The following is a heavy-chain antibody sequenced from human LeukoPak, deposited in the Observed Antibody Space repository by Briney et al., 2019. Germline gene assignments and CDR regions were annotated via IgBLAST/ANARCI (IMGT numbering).Heavy chain of an antibody. V-gene: IGHV4-34*01. CDR2: INHSGST. J-gene: IGHJ5*02. Sequence: PSETLSLTCAVYGGSFSDYYWSWIRQPPGKGLEWIGKINHSGSTNYNPSLKSRVTISVDTSKNQFSLKLSSVTAADTAVYYCARGKGYCSGGSCHNWLDPWGQGTLVTVSS. CDR1: GGSFSDYY. CDR3: ARGKGYCSGGSCHNWLDP. D-gene: IGHD2-15*01.